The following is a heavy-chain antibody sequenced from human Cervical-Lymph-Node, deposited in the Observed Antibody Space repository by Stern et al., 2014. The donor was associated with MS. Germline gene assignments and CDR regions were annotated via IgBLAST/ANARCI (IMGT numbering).Heavy chain of an antibody. J-gene: IGHJ6*02. D-gene: IGHD3-22*01. CDR2: VSYDGSEK. CDR3: ARDEYDSSAYYGMDV. V-gene: IGHV3-30-3*01. CDR1: GFTFTTYA. Sequence: VHLVESGGGVVQPGGSLRLSCAASGFTFTTYAVHWVRQAPGKGLEWVTLVSYDGSEKYYADSVKGRFTISRDNSKNTVYLQMNSLRAEDTAVYYCARDEYDSSAYYGMDVWGQGTTVIVSS.